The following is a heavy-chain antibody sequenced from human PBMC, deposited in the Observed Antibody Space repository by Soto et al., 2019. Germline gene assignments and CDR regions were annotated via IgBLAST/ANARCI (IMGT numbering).Heavy chain of an antibody. CDR3: ARELRPPAYYYDSSGYYDY. CDR1: GFTVSSNY. D-gene: IGHD3-22*01. CDR2: IYSGGST. V-gene: IGHV3-53*01. J-gene: IGHJ4*02. Sequence: GGSLRLSCAASGFTVSSNYMSWVRQAPGKGLEWVSVIYSGGSTYYADSVKGRFTISRDNSKNTLYLQRNSVRAEDTAVYYCARELRPPAYYYDSSGYYDYWGQGTLVTVSS.